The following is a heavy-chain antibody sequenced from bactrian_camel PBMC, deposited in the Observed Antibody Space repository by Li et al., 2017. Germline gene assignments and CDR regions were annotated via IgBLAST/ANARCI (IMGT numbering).Heavy chain of an antibody. V-gene: IGHV3S1*01. Sequence: VQLVESGGGSVQTGGSLRLSCAASGYTFSSRCMGWFRQAPGKEREGVASINTLTRSTYYADSVKGRFTISRDNSKNTLYLSMNVLKTEDTALYYCAVGPDGLAWYATGYWGQGTQVTVS. CDR3: AVGPDGLAWYATGY. CDR1: GYTFSSRC. CDR2: INTLTRST. D-gene: IGHD6*01. J-gene: IGHJ4*01.